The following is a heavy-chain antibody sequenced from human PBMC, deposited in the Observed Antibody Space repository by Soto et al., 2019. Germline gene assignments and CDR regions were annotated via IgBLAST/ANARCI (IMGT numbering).Heavy chain of an antibody. CDR2: IYYSGST. D-gene: IGHD5-18*01. V-gene: IGHV4-39*01. CDR1: GGSISSSSYY. CDR3: ARRGDTAMVIRNNWFDP. Sequence: SETLSLTCTVSGGSISSSSYYWGWIRQPPGKGLEWIGSIYYSGSTYYNPSLKSRVTISVDTSKNQFSLKLSSVTAADTAVYYCARRGDTAMVIRNNWFDPWGQGTLVTVSS. J-gene: IGHJ5*02.